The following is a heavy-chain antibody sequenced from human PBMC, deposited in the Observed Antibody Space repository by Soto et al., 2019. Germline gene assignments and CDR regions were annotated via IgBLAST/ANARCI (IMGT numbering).Heavy chain of an antibody. V-gene: IGHV1-69*13. CDR1: GGTFSSYA. Sequence: ASVKVSCKASGGTFSSYAISWVRQAPGQGLEWMGGIIPIFGTANFAQKFQGRVTITADESTSTAYMELSSLRSEDTAVYYCARVEAAPDAFDIWGQGTMVTVSS. CDR2: IIPIFGTA. CDR3: ARVEAAPDAFDI. J-gene: IGHJ3*02. D-gene: IGHD6-6*01.